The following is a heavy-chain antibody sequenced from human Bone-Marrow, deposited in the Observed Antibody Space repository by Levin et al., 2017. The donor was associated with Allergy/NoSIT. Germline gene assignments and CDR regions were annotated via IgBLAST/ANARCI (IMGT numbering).Heavy chain of an antibody. J-gene: IGHJ4*02. CDR2: IYPGDSDT. CDR3: ARLAPSLGSVYDFWSGEYYFDY. D-gene: IGHD3-3*01. Sequence: RGESLKISCQGSGYSFTSYWIGWVRQMPGKGLEWMGIIYPGDSDTRYSPSFQGQVTISADKSISTAYLQWSSLKASDTAMYYCARLAPSLGSVYDFWSGEYYFDYWGQGTLVTVSS. CDR1: GYSFTSYW. V-gene: IGHV5-51*01.